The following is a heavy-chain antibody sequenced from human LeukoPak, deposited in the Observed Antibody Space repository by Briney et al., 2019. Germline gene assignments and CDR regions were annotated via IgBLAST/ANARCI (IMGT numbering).Heavy chain of an antibody. CDR3: VREGFYFFDL. CDR1: GFTFSDYY. J-gene: IGHJ4*02. CDR2: INGDGTTT. Sequence: GGSLRLSCAASGFTFSDYYMHWVRQAPGKGLVWVTYINGDGTTTVYADSVRGRFTIFRDNAKDSVYLQMNSLRAEDSATYYCVREGFYFFDLWGQGALVTVSS. V-gene: IGHV3-74*01.